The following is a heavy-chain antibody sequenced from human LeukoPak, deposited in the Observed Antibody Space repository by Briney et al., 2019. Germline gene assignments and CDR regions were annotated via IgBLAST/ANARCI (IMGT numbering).Heavy chain of an antibody. CDR1: TFTFSSYS. CDR2: ISSTSSYI. J-gene: IGHJ4*02. V-gene: IGHV3-21*04. CDR3: AKAYYYDSSAPIDY. Sequence: GGSLRLSCAASTFTFSSYSMNWVRQAPGKGLEWVSCISSTSSYIYYADSVKGRFTISRDNAKNSLYLQMNSLRAEDTAVYYCAKAYYYDSSAPIDYWGQGTLVTVSS. D-gene: IGHD3-22*01.